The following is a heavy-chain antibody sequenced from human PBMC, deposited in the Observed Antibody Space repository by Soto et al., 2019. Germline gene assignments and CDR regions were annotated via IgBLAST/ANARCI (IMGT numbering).Heavy chain of an antibody. CDR3: AKCSLGMVKNYYYGMDV. Sequence: GGSLRLSCAASGFTFSSYAMSWVRQAPGKGLEWVSAISGSGGSTYYADSVKGRFTISRDNSKNTLYLQMNSLRAEDTAVYYCAKCSLGMVKNYYYGMDVWGQGTTVTVSS. D-gene: IGHD5-18*01. CDR2: ISGSGGST. J-gene: IGHJ6*02. CDR1: GFTFSSYA. V-gene: IGHV3-23*01.